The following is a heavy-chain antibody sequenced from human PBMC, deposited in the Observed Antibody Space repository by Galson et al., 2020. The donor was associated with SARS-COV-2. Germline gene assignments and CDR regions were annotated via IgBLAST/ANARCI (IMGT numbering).Heavy chain of an antibody. CDR3: ARLGTSDQRFYYYYYYMDV. V-gene: IGHV5-10-1*01. Sequence: GESLKISCKGSGYSFTSYWISWVRQMPGKGLEWMGRIDPSDSYTNYSPSFQGHVTISADKSISTAYLQWSSLKASDTAMYYCARLGTSDQRFYYYYYYMDVWGKGTTVTVSS. CDR2: IDPSDSYT. D-gene: IGHD7-27*01. J-gene: IGHJ6*03. CDR1: GYSFTSYW.